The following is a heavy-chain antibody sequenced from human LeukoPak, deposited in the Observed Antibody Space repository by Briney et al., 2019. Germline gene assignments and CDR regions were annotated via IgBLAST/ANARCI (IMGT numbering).Heavy chain of an antibody. D-gene: IGHD3-22*01. J-gene: IGHJ4*02. Sequence: SGGSLRLSCAASRFTVSSNYMTWVPQAPGKGLEWVSVIYGGGKTYYADSVKGRFTISRDNTKNTMYLQMISLRAEDTAVYYCARDSSGYPALGYWGQGTLVTVSS. CDR2: IYGGGKT. V-gene: IGHV3-53*01. CDR1: RFTVSSNY. CDR3: ARDSSGYPALGY.